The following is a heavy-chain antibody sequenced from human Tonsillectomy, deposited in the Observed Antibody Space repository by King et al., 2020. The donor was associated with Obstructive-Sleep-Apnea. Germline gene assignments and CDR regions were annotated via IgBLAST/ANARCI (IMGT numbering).Heavy chain of an antibody. Sequence: QLQESGPGLVKPSETLSLTCTVSGASISTHYWSWIRQPPGKGLEWIGYIYYSGAANYSPSLKSRVTMSVDTSKNQFSLKLTSVTAADTAMYYCASYDFWSGSNRFDSWGQGTLVTVSS. D-gene: IGHD3-3*01. CDR3: ASYDFWSGSNRFDS. V-gene: IGHV4-59*11. CDR1: GASISTHY. CDR2: IYYSGAA. J-gene: IGHJ5*01.